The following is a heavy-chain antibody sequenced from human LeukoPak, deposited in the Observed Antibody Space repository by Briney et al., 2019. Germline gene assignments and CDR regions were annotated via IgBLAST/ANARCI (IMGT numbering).Heavy chain of an antibody. CDR2: IRCKGHSFAT. Sequence: PGWSLKLSCAASGRNFNVYAIHWVRKIPGKGLEWVGRIRCKGHSFATAYGEAVKGRFIISRDDSTKMAYLQMNSLKVEDTAVYFCACPGPNDYPENEIPYFVSWGQGTLVTVSS. J-gene: IGHJ4*02. CDR3: ACPGPNDYPENEIPYFVS. D-gene: IGHD4/OR15-4a*01. CDR1: GRNFNVYA. V-gene: IGHV3-73*01.